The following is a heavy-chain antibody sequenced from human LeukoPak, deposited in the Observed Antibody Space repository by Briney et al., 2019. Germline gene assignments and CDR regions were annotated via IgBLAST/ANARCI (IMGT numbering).Heavy chain of an antibody. CDR1: GFTFSSYG. CDR2: XSYDGSNK. D-gene: IGHD5-12*01. J-gene: IGHJ4*02. Sequence: GGSLRLSCAASGFTFSSYGMSWVRQAPGKGLEWVAVXSYDGSNKYYADSVKGRFTISRDNSKNTLYLQLNSLRPEDTAVYYCARDQLAYSGYDTLFDYWGQGSLVTVSS. CDR3: ARDQLAYSGYDTLFDY. V-gene: IGHV3-30*03.